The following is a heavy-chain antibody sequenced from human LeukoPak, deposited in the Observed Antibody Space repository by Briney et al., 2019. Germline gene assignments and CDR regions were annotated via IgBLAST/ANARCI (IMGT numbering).Heavy chain of an antibody. J-gene: IGHJ6*03. CDR3: ARPSIAARYYYMDV. V-gene: IGHV1-69*13. D-gene: IGHD6-6*01. CDR1: GYTFTGYY. Sequence: GTSVKVSCKASGYTFTGYYMHWVRQAPGQGLEWMGGIIPIFGTANYAQKFQGRVTITADESTSTAYMELSSLRSEDTAVYYCARPSIAARYYYMDVWGKGTTVTVSS. CDR2: IIPIFGTA.